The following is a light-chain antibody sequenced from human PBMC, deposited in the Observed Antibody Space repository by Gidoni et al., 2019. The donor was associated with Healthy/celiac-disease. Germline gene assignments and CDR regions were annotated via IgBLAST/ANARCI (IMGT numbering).Light chain of an antibody. V-gene: IGLV2-14*01. Sequence: QSALTQPASVSGSPGQSIPISCTGTSSDVGGYNYVSWYQQHPGKAPKLMIYEVSNRPSGVPDRFSGSKSGNTASLTISGLQAEDEADYYCSSYTSSSTLEAVFGGGTKLTVL. CDR1: SSDVGGYNY. J-gene: IGLJ2*01. CDR3: SSYTSSSTLEAV. CDR2: EVS.